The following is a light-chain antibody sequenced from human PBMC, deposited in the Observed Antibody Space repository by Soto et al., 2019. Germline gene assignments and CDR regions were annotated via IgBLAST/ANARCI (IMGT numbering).Light chain of an antibody. CDR1: SSDVGGYNY. Sequence: SVLTQPPSASGSPGQSVTIPCTGTSSDVGGYNYVSWYQQHPGKAPKVMIYEVSKRPSGVPDRFSGSKSGNTASLTVSGLQAEDEAYYYCCPYAGGSTYVFGTGTKVTVL. CDR2: EVS. V-gene: IGLV2-8*01. CDR3: CPYAGGSTYV. J-gene: IGLJ1*01.